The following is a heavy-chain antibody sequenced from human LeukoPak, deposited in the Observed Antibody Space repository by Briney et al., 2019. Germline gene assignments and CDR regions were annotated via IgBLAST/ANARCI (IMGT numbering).Heavy chain of an antibody. D-gene: IGHD3-22*01. CDR1: GYTFLDFD. CDR2: IIPIFGTA. CDR3: ARARSPSSGYLLRDHNWFDP. Sequence: WASVRVSCKASGYTFLDFDINWVRQAPGQGLEWMGGIIPIFGTANHAQKFQGRVTITTDESTGTAYMELSSLRSEDTAVYYCARARSPSSGYLLRDHNWFDPWGQGTLVTVSS. J-gene: IGHJ5*02. V-gene: IGHV1-69*05.